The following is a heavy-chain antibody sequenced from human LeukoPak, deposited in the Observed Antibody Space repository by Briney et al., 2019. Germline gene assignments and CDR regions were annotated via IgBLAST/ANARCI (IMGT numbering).Heavy chain of an antibody. D-gene: IGHD6-13*01. Sequence: PGGSLRLSCAASGFTFSSYAVSWVRQAPGKGLAWVSAISDSGGSTQYADSVKGRFTISRDNSKNTLYLQMNSLRAEDTAVYYCAKGSSTWRDYYYFDYWGQGTLVTVSS. CDR2: ISDSGGST. J-gene: IGHJ4*02. V-gene: IGHV3-23*01. CDR3: AKGSSTWRDYYYFDY. CDR1: GFTFSSYA.